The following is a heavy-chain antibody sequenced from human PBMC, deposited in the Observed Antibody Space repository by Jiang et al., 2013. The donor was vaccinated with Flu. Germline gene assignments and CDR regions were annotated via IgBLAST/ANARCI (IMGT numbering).Heavy chain of an antibody. CDR1: GGSISSYY. CDR2: IYYSGST. V-gene: IGHV4-59*01. Sequence: LLKPSETLSLTCTVSGGSISSYYWSWIRQPPGKGLEWIGYIYYSGSTNYNPSLKSRATISVDTSKNQFSLKLSSVTAADTAVYYCARGAWLQPIDYWGQGTLVTVSS. CDR3: ARGAWLQPIDY. D-gene: IGHD5-24*01. J-gene: IGHJ4*02.